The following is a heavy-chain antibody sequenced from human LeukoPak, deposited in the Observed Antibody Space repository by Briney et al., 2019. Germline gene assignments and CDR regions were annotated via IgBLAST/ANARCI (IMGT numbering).Heavy chain of an antibody. Sequence: GGSLRLSCAPSGFTFSSYGMHWVRQAPGKGLEWVAVISYDGSNKYYADSVKGRFTISRDNSKSTLYLQMNSLRAEDTAVYYCAKDYYYDSSGYFDYWGQGTLVTVSS. V-gene: IGHV3-30*18. CDR3: AKDYYYDSSGYFDY. D-gene: IGHD3-22*01. CDR2: ISYDGSNK. CDR1: GFTFSSYG. J-gene: IGHJ4*02.